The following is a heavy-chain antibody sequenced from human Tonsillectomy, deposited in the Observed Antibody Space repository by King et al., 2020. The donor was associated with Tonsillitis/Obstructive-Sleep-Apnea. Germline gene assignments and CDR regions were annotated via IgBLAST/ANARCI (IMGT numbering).Heavy chain of an antibody. CDR2: ISYDGSNE. CDR3: ARDIAAAGTYYGMDA. D-gene: IGHD6-13*01. Sequence: VQLVESGGGVVQPGRSLRLSCAASGFTFSSYAMHWVRQAPGKGLEWVAVISYDGSNEYCADSVKGRFTISRDNSKNTLYLQMNSLRAEDTAVYYCARDIAAAGTYYGMDAWGQGTTVTFSS. V-gene: IGHV3-30*04. J-gene: IGHJ6*02. CDR1: GFTFSSYA.